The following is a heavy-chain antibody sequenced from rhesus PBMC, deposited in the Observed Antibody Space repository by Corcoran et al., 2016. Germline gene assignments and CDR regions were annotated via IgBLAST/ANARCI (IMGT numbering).Heavy chain of an antibody. CDR3: ARVYGSSYLGSFDY. D-gene: IGHD4-29*01. Sequence: QVQLQESGPGVVKPSETLSLTCAVSGGSISDSYRWSWIRQPPGKGLEWIGYIYGSSTSTNYNPSLKSRVTISNDTSKNQFSLKLSSVTAADTAVYYCARVYGSSYLGSFDYWGQGVLVTVSS. J-gene: IGHJ4*01. V-gene: IGHV4S10*01. CDR2: IYGSSTST. CDR1: GGSISDSYR.